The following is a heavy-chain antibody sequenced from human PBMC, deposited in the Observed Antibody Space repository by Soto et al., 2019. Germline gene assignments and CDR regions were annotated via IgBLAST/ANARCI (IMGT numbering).Heavy chain of an antibody. CDR2: IYYSGST. J-gene: IGHJ6*02. Sequence: SETLSLTCTVSGGSISSYYWSWIRQPPGKGLEWIGYIYYSGSTNYNPSLKSRVTISVDTSKNQFSLKLSSVTAADTAVYYCARREAARRGRGYGMDVWGQGTTVTVSS. CDR1: GGSISSYY. V-gene: IGHV4-59*01. CDR3: ARREAARRGRGYGMDV. D-gene: IGHD6-6*01.